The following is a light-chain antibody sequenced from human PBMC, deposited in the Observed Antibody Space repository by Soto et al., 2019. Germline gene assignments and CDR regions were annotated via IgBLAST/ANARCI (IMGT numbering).Light chain of an antibody. CDR3: QPYNSYST. V-gene: IGKV1-5*03. J-gene: IGKJ1*01. CDR1: QSISSW. CDR2: KAS. Sequence: DIQMAQSPSSLAAAGRGRINNNSRASQSISSWLAWYQQKPGKAPKLLIYKASSLESGVPSRFSGSGSGTEFTLTISTLQPDDFATYYCQPYNSYSTFGQGTKVDIK.